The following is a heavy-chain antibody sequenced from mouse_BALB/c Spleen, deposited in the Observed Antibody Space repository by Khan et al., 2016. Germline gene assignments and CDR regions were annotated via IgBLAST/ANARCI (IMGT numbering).Heavy chain of an antibody. CDR2: IFPGDGST. Sequence: QVQLQQSGAELVKPGASVKLSCKASGYTFTSYDINWVRQRPEQGLEWIGWIFPGDGSTKYNEKFKGKATLTTDKSSSTAYMQLSMLTSEASAVYFSARLDGSTYWYFDVWGAGTTVTVSS. J-gene: IGHJ1*01. D-gene: IGHD1-1*01. CDR1: GYTFTSYD. CDR3: ARLDGSTYWYFDV. V-gene: IGHV1-85*01.